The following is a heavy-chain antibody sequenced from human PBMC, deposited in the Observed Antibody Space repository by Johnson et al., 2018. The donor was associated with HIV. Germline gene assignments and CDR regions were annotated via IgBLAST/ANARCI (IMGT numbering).Heavy chain of an antibody. CDR2: IYSGGST. CDR1: GFTVSSNY. CDR3: ARESDILTGYPNAFDI. Sequence: VQLVESGGGLVQPGGSLRLSCAASGFTVSSNYMSWVRQAPGKGLEWVSVIYSGGSTYYADSVKGRFTISIDNSKNTLYLQMNSLRAEDTAGYYCARESDILTGYPNAFDIWGQGTMVTVSS. V-gene: IGHV3-53*01. D-gene: IGHD3-9*01. J-gene: IGHJ3*02.